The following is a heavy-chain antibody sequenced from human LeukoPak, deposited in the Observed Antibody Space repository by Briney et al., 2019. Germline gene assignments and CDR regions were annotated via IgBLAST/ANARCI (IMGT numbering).Heavy chain of an antibody. Sequence: SETLSLTCAVYGGSFSDYYWSWIRQPPGKGLEWIGEINHSGSTNYSTSLKSRVTTSEDTSKNQFSLKLSSVTAADTAVYYCARETMVRGVLYYYYMDVWGKGSTVTVSS. D-gene: IGHD3-10*01. J-gene: IGHJ6*03. CDR2: INHSGST. CDR3: ARETMVRGVLYYYYMDV. V-gene: IGHV4-34*01. CDR1: GGSFSDYY.